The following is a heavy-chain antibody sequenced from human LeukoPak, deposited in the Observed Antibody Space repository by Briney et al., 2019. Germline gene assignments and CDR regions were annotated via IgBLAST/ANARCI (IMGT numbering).Heavy chain of an antibody. CDR3: AREYGITGTSGAFDY. V-gene: IGHV3-30-3*01. CDR2: ISYDGSNK. D-gene: IGHD1-20*01. Sequence: GRSLRLSCAASGFTFSSYAMHWVRQAPGKGLEWVAVISYDGSNKYYADSVKGRFTISRDNSKNTLYLQMNSLRAEDTAVYYCAREYGITGTSGAFDYWGQGTLVTVSS. J-gene: IGHJ4*02. CDR1: GFTFSSYA.